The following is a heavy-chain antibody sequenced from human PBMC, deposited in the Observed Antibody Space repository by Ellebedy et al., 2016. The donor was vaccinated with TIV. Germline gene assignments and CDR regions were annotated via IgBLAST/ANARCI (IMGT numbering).Heavy chain of an antibody. CDR3: AKSETHYGDKPNDYYGMDV. Sequence: GESLKLSXAASGFTFSDYWMHWVRQAPGKGLEWVAIISYEGSVRYHADSVKGRFTISRDNSKNTLYLQMSSLRADDTAVYYCAKSETHYGDKPNDYYGMDVWGQGTTVTVSS. J-gene: IGHJ6*02. CDR2: ISYEGSVR. CDR1: GFTFSDYW. D-gene: IGHD4-23*01. V-gene: IGHV3-30*18.